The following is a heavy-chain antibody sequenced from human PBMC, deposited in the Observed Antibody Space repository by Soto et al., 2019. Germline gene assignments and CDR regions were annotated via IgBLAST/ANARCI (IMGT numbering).Heavy chain of an antibody. CDR1: GYTFTGYY. J-gene: IGHJ4*02. V-gene: IGHV1-2*02. CDR3: ARMVYYYDSSGYYNY. CDR2: INPNSGGT. Sequence: ASVKVSCKASGYTFTGYYMHWVRQAPGQGLEWMGWINPNSGGTNYAQKFQGRVTMTRDTSISTAYMELSRLRSDDTAVYYCARMVYYYDSSGYYNYWGQGTLVTVSS. D-gene: IGHD3-22*01.